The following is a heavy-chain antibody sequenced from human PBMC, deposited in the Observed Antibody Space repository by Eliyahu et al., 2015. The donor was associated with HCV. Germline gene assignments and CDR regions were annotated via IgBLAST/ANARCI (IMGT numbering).Heavy chain of an antibody. J-gene: IGHJ6*02. D-gene: IGHD2-15*01. CDR1: GGTFSSYA. CDR3: ARARDIVVVVAATPGRNYYYYYGMDV. Sequence: QVQLVQSGAEVKKPGSSVKVSCKASGGTFSSYAISWVRQAPGQGLEWMGGIIPIFGTANYAQKFQGRVTITADKSTSTAYMELSSLRSEDTAVYYCARARDIVVVVAATPGRNYYYYYGMDVWGQGTTVTVSS. V-gene: IGHV1-69*06. CDR2: IIPIFGTA.